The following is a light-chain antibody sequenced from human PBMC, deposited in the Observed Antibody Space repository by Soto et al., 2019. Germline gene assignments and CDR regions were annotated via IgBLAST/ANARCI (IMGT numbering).Light chain of an antibody. J-gene: IGLJ1*01. CDR2: DVS. Sequence: QSVLTQPASVTGSPGQSIAISCTGTSSDVGGYSYVSWYQQQPGKAPKLVISDVSNRPSGVSDRFSGSKSGNTAFLTISGLQTEDEADYYCASYTPSSTYVFGTGTKVTVL. CDR1: SSDVGGYSY. CDR3: ASYTPSSTYV. V-gene: IGLV2-14*01.